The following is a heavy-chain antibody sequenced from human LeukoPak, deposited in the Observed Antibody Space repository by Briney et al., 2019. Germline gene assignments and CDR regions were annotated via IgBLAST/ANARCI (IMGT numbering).Heavy chain of an antibody. Sequence: SETLSLTCAVYGGSFSGYYWSWLRQPPGKGLEWIGEINHSGSTNYNPSLKSRVTISVDTSKNQFSLKLSSVTAADTAVYYCARGPTMIVVVKSRGAFDIWAKGQWSPSLQ. D-gene: IGHD3-22*01. CDR3: ARGPTMIVVVKSRGAFDI. V-gene: IGHV4-34*01. CDR2: INHSGST. J-gene: IGHJ3*02. CDR1: GGSFSGYY.